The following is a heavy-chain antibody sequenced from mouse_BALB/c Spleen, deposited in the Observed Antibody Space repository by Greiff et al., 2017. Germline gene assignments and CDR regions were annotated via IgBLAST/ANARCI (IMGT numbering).Heavy chain of an antibody. CDR3: ARDLYGNYYAMDY. D-gene: IGHD2-1*01. CDR1: GFNIKDTY. Sequence: VQLKQSGAELVKPGASVKLSCTASGFNIKDTYMHWVKQRPEQGLEWIGRIDPANGNTKYDPKFQGKATITADTSSNTAYLQLSSLTSEDTAVYYCARDLYGNYYAMDYWGQGTSVTVSS. J-gene: IGHJ4*01. CDR2: IDPANGNT. V-gene: IGHV14-3*02.